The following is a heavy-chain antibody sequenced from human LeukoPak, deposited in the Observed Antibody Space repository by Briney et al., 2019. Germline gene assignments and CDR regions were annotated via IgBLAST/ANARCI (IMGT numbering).Heavy chain of an antibody. D-gene: IGHD3-22*01. J-gene: IGHJ6*02. V-gene: IGHV3-21*01. CDR2: ISSSSSYI. CDR3: ARDGYYYDSSGFNGGGMDV. Sequence: PGGSLRLSCAASGFTFSSYSMNWVRQAPGKGLEWVSSISSSSSYIYYADSVKGRFTISRDNSKNTLYLQMNSLRAEDTAVYYCARDGYYYDSSGFNGGGMDVWGQGTTVTVSS. CDR1: GFTFSSYS.